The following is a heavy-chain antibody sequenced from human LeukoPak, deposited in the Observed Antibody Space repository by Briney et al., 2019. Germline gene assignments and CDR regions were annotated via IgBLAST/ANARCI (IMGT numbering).Heavy chain of an antibody. CDR1: GYTLSDYY. Sequence: ASVKVSCKAFGYTLSDYYVHWVRQAPGQGLEWMGWINPDNGGTHCARKFQGRVTMTRDTSISTAYMELSRLRSDDTALYYCSRVQAIAAAGPFDSWGQGTLVTVPS. CDR3: SRVQAIAAAGPFDS. CDR2: INPDNGGT. D-gene: IGHD6-13*01. J-gene: IGHJ4*02. V-gene: IGHV1-2*02.